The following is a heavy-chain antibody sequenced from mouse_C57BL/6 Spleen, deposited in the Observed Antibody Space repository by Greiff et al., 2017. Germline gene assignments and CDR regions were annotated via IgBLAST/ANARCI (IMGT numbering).Heavy chain of an antibody. V-gene: IGHV1-61*01. J-gene: IGHJ4*01. CDR1: GYTFTSYW. CDR2: IYPSDSDT. CDR3: AIYGYDENYAMDD. Sequence: VQLQQPGAELVRPGSSVKLSCKASGYTFTSYWMDWVKQRPGQGLEWIGNIYPSDSDTHYNQKFKDKATLTVDKSSSTAYMQLSSLTSGDSAVYYCAIYGYDENYAMDDWGQGTSVTVSS. D-gene: IGHD2-2*01.